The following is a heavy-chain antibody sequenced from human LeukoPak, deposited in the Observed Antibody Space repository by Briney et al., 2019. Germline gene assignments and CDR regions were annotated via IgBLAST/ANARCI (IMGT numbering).Heavy chain of an antibody. CDR3: AKDRGGDYHPLDY. CDR1: GFTFSSYA. CDR2: ISGSGGST. J-gene: IGHJ4*02. Sequence: GGSLRLSCAASGFTFSSYAMSWVRQALGKGLEWVSAISGSGGSTYYADSVKGRFTISRDNSKNTPYLQMNSLRAEDTAVYYCAKDRGGDYHPLDYWGQGTLVTVSS. V-gene: IGHV3-23*01. D-gene: IGHD4-17*01.